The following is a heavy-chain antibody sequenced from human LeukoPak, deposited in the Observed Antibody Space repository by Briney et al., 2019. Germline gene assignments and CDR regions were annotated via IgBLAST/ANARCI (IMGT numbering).Heavy chain of an antibody. Sequence: PGRSLRLSCVVSGFTVSNYYMSWVRQAPGKGLEWVSVIDASSSTYYTDSVKGRFTISRDNSKNTLYLQMNSLRVEDTAVYYCAKDTPLCYFDYWGQGTLVTVSS. CDR2: IDASSST. CDR1: GFTVSNYY. V-gene: IGHV3-66*01. J-gene: IGHJ4*02. CDR3: AKDTPLCYFDY. D-gene: IGHD3-16*01.